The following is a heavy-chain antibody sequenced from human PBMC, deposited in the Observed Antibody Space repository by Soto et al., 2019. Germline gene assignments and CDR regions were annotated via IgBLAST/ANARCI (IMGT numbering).Heavy chain of an antibody. Sequence: QITLKESGPPLVKPTQTLTLTCTFSGFSLNTRSVGVGWIRQPPGKALEWLALIYWDDDKRYSPSLKTRLTITKDTAKNQVVLTLTNMDPVDTATYSCAHIGVSRWFDFWGQGTLVTVSS. D-gene: IGHD6-13*01. CDR2: IYWDDDK. V-gene: IGHV2-5*02. CDR1: GFSLNTRSVG. CDR3: AHIGVSRWFDF. J-gene: IGHJ4*02.